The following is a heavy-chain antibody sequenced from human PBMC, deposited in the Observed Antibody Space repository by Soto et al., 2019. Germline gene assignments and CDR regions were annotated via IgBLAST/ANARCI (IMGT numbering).Heavy chain of an antibody. CDR3: ARDSSSWPQAAEGYYYYMDV. CDR1: GFTFSSYS. V-gene: IGHV3-21*01. D-gene: IGHD6-13*01. CDR2: ISSSSSYI. Sequence: GGSLRLSCAASGFTFSSYSMNWVRQAPGKGLEWVSSISSSSSYIYYADSVKGRFTISRDNAKNSLYLQMNSLRAEDTAVYYCARDSSSWPQAAEGYYYYMDVWGKGTTVTVSS. J-gene: IGHJ6*03.